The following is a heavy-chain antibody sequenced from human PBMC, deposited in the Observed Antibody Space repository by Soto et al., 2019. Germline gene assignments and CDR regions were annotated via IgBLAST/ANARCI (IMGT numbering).Heavy chain of an antibody. CDR1: GFTFNSYA. J-gene: IGHJ4*02. CDR3: AKGKAHTLFGVDTLFDY. Sequence: GGSLRLSCAASGFTFNSYAMSWVRQAPGKGLEWVSTIIGNGGTTNYADSVKGRFTISRDNSQKTLYLQMNSLRAEDTAIYYCAKGKAHTLFGVDTLFDYWGQGTLVTVSS. V-gene: IGHV3-23*01. D-gene: IGHD3-3*01. CDR2: IIGNGGTT.